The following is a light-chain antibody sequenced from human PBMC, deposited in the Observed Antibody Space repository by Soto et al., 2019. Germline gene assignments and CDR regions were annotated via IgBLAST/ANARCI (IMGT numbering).Light chain of an antibody. CDR2: EVT. Sequence: QSVLTQPASVSGSPGQSITISCTGTSSDVGGYNYVSWYQQHPGKAPKLMTCEVTNRPSGVSNRFSGSTSGNTASLTISGLQAEDETHYYCSSYTSSSTVVFGGGTKVTVL. V-gene: IGLV2-14*01. CDR1: SSDVGGYNY. CDR3: SSYTSSSTVV. J-gene: IGLJ2*01.